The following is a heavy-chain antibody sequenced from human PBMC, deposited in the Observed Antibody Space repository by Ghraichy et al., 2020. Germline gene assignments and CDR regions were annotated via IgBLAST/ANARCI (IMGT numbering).Heavy chain of an antibody. V-gene: IGHV4-61*01. Sequence: SETLSLTCTVSGGSVNNVYYYWIWIRQSPGKGLEWIGHIKYGGSVNYNPSLTSRVTISLATSKNQFSLKVAYMTAADTAIYYCARDASSRICGSPNCKGSSLDFCCQDSLVTVSP. J-gene: IGHJ4*01. D-gene: IGHD2-2*01. CDR1: GGSVNNVYYY. CDR2: IKYGGSV. CDR3: ARDASSRICGSPNCKGSSLDF.